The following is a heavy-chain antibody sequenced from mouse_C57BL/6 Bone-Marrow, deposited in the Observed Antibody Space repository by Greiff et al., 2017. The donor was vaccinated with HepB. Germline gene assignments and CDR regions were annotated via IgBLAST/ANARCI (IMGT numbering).Heavy chain of an antibody. CDR1: GYTFTSYW. J-gene: IGHJ2*01. CDR3: TVYYYGSSPHYFDY. CDR2: IYPGNSDT. V-gene: IGHV1-5*01. Sequence: EVQLQQSGTVLARPGASVKMSCKTSGYTFTSYWMHWVQQRPGQGLEWIGAIYPGNSDTSYNQKFKGKAKLTAVTSASTPSMELSSLTNEDSAVYYCTVYYYGSSPHYFDYWGQGTTLTVSS. D-gene: IGHD1-1*01.